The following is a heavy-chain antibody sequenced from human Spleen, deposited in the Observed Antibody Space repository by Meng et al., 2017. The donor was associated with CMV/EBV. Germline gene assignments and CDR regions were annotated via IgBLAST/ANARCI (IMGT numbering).Heavy chain of an antibody. CDR2: LYYSGSS. CDR3: ARPHSGTSYYYDS. D-gene: IGHD1-26*01. CDR1: GCSIRISAYY. J-gene: IGHJ4*02. V-gene: IGHV4-39*01. Sequence: TLSGCSIRISAYYWGWIRQPPGKGLEWIGNLYYSGSSYYNPSLKSRVTISVGTSKNQFSLRLSSVTAADTAVYYCARPHSGTSYYYDSWGQGTLVTVSS.